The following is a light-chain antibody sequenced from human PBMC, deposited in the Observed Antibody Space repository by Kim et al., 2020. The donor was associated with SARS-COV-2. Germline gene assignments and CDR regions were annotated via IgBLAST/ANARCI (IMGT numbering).Light chain of an antibody. CDR1: SSDVGGYNY. CDR2: EVS. CDR3: SSYAGSNNLV. J-gene: IGLJ3*02. Sequence: LTQPPSASGSPGQSVTISCTGTSSDVGGYNYVSWYQQHPGKAPKLMIYEVSKRPSGVPDRFSGSKSGNTASLTVSGLQAEDEADYYCSSYAGSNNLVFGGGTQLTVL. V-gene: IGLV2-8*01.